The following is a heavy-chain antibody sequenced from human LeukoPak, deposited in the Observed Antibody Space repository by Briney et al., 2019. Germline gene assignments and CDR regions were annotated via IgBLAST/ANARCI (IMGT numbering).Heavy chain of an antibody. CDR1: GLTFSSHS. Sequence: GGSLRLSCAASGLTFSSHSMNWVRQAPGKGLEWVSYISSSSSTIYYADSVKGRFTISRDNAKNSPYLQMNSLRAEDTAVYYCARGAYYYEDWGQGTLVTVSS. V-gene: IGHV3-48*01. D-gene: IGHD3-22*01. CDR2: ISSSSSTI. CDR3: ARGAYYYED. J-gene: IGHJ4*02.